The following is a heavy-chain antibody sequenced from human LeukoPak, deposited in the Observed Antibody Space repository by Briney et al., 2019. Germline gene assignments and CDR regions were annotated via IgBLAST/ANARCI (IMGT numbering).Heavy chain of an antibody. CDR3: ARSRSSGAVAGIDY. Sequence: GGSLNISCKGSGYRFTSYWIGWVRQLPGKGLEWMGISYPVDSDTRYTPSFQGQVTISAKKSISTAYLQWSSLKASDTAMYYCARSRSSGAVAGIDYWGQGTLVTVSS. J-gene: IGHJ4*02. D-gene: IGHD6-19*01. CDR2: SYPVDSDT. CDR1: GYRFTSYW. V-gene: IGHV5-51*01.